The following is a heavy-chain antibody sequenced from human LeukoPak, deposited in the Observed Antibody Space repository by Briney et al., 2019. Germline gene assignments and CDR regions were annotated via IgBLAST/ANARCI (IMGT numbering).Heavy chain of an antibody. CDR1: GYTFTSYY. D-gene: IGHD1-26*01. J-gene: IGHJ4*02. V-gene: IGHV1-69*02. CDR3: ASSEAGGATFLIDY. CDR2: IIPILGIA. Sequence: SVKVSCKASGYTFTSYYMHWVRQAPGHGLEWMGRIIPILGIANYAQKFQGRVTITADKSTSTAYMELSSLRSEDTAVYYCASSEAGGATFLIDYWGQGTLVTVSS.